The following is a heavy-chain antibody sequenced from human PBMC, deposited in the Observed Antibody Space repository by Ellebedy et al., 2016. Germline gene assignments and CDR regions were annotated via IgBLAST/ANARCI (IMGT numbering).Heavy chain of an antibody. CDR1: GYTFTSYG. J-gene: IGHJ3*02. V-gene: IGHV1-46*01. D-gene: IGHD2-8*02. CDR3: ARRYCTGGVCVFGGDAFDI. Sequence: ASVKVSCKASGYTFTSYGISWVRQAPGQGLEWMGLIDPNDARTMYAQKFQGRVTMTRDTSTSTVYMDLSSLRSEDTAVYYCARRYCTGGVCVFGGDAFDIWGQGTMVTVSS. CDR2: IDPNDART.